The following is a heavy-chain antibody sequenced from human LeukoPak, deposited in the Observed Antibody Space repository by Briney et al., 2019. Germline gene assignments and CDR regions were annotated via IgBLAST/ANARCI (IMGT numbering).Heavy chain of an antibody. Sequence: PGGSLRLSCAASGFTFSSYAMHWVRQAPGKGLEWVAVISYDGSNKYYADPVKGRLTISRDNSKNTLYLQMNSLRAEDTAIYYCAQDGTTTRYNWFDSWGQGTLVTVSS. CDR2: ISYDGSNK. CDR1: GFTFSSYA. D-gene: IGHD1-1*01. CDR3: AQDGTTTRYNWFDS. J-gene: IGHJ5*01. V-gene: IGHV3-30-3*01.